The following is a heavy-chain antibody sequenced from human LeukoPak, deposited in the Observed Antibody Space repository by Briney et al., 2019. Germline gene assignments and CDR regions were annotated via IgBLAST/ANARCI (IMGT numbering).Heavy chain of an antibody. CDR3: ARTYSSSAEYFQH. Sequence: SETLSLTCTVSGGSISSSSYYWGWIRQPPGKGLEWIGSIYYSGSTYYNPSLKSRVTISVDTSKNQFSLKLSSVTAADTAVYYCARTYSSSAEYFQHWGQGTLVTVSS. J-gene: IGHJ1*01. D-gene: IGHD6-6*01. V-gene: IGHV4-39*07. CDR1: GGSISSSSYY. CDR2: IYYSGST.